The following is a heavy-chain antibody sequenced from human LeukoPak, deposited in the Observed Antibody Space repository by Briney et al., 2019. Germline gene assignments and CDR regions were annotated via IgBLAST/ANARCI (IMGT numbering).Heavy chain of an antibody. J-gene: IGHJ4*02. Sequence: GGSLRLPCVVSGFTFSSYWMSWVRQAPGKGLEWVANIKQDGSQKYYVDSVKGRFTMSRDNAKNSLYLQMNSVRGEDTAVYCCARVQWELRGVGSYFEYWGQGALVTVSS. CDR2: IKQDGSQK. CDR1: GFTFSSYW. V-gene: IGHV3-7*01. D-gene: IGHD1-26*01. CDR3: ARVQWELRGVGSYFEY.